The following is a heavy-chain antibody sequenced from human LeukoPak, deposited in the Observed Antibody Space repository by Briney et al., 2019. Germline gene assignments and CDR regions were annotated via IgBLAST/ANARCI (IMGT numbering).Heavy chain of an antibody. D-gene: IGHD6-13*01. CDR2: ISGSGGST. Sequence: QPGGSLRLSCAASGFTFSSYAMSWVRQAPGKGLEWVSSISGSGGSTYYADSVKGRFTISRDSSKNTLYLQMNSLRAEDTAVYYCAKGLWGVAAAPADYWGQGTLVTVSS. J-gene: IGHJ4*02. V-gene: IGHV3-23*01. CDR3: AKGLWGVAAAPADY. CDR1: GFTFSSYA.